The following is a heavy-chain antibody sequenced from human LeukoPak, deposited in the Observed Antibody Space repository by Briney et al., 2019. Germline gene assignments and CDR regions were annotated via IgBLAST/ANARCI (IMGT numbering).Heavy chain of an antibody. CDR2: INPSGGST. D-gene: IGHD5-18*01. Sequence: ASVKVSCKASGYTFTSYYMHWVRQAPGQGLEWMGIINPSGGSTSYAQKFQGRVTMTRDTSTSTVYMELSSLRSEDTAVYYCARGGWDTAVVKDYYYMDVWGKGTTVTVSS. CDR1: GYTFTSYY. CDR3: ARGGWDTAVVKDYYYMDV. J-gene: IGHJ6*03. V-gene: IGHV1-46*01.